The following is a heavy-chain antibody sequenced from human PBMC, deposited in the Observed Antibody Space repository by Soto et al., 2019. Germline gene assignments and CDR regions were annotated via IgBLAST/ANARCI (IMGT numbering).Heavy chain of an antibody. CDR2: INHSGST. CDR3: ARARPYRSSTSCYSLLFDP. J-gene: IGHJ5*02. CDR1: GGSFSGYY. V-gene: IGHV4-34*01. Sequence: SETLSLTCAVYGGSFSGYYWSWIRQPPGKGLEWIGEINHSGSTNYNPSLKSRVTISVDKSKNQFSLKLSSVTAADTAVYYCARARPYRSSTSCYSLLFDPWGQGTLVTVSS. D-gene: IGHD2-2*01.